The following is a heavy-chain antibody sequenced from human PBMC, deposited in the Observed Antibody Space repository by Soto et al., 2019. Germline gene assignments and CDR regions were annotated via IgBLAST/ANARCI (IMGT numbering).Heavy chain of an antibody. D-gene: IGHD6-19*01. CDR3: ARSPEYSSGWYYFDY. Sequence: QVQLVQSGAEVKKPGASVKVSCKASGYTFTSYAMHWVRQAPGQRLEWMGWINAGNGNTKYSQKFQGRVTITRDTSASTAYMELSSLRSEDTAVYYCARSPEYSSGWYYFDYWGQGTLVTVSS. CDR2: INAGNGNT. J-gene: IGHJ4*02. V-gene: IGHV1-3*01. CDR1: GYTFTSYA.